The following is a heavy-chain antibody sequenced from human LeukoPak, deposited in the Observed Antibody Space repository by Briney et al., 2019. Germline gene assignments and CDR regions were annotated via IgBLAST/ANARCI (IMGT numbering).Heavy chain of an antibody. J-gene: IGHJ4*02. CDR2: IYYSGST. Sequence: SETLSLTCTVSGGSISSSSYYWGWIRQPPGKGLEWIGTIYYSGSTYYNPSLKSRVTISVDTSKNQFSLKLSSVTAADTAVYYCARQGSGNYLSPVNYWGQGTLVTISS. CDR1: GGSISSSSYY. CDR3: ARQGSGNYLSPVNY. V-gene: IGHV4-39*01. D-gene: IGHD1-26*01.